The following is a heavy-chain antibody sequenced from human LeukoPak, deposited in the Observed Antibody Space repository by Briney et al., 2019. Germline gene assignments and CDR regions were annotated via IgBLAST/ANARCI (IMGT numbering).Heavy chain of an antibody. CDR3: ARGGTWGAEDYGMDV. D-gene: IGHD1-26*01. CDR1: GGSISSGGYY. Sequence: PSQTLSLTCTVSGGSISSGGYYWSWIRQHPGKGLEWIGYIYYSGSTYYNPSLKSRVTISVDTSKNQSSLKLSSVTAADTAVYYCARGGTWGAEDYGMDVWGQGTTVTVSS. J-gene: IGHJ6*02. CDR2: IYYSGST. V-gene: IGHV4-31*03.